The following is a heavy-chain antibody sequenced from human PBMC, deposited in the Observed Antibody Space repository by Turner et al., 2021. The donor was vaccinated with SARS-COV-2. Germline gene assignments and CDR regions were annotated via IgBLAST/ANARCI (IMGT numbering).Heavy chain of an antibody. CDR1: GGSFSSDA. J-gene: IGHJ6*02. CDR2: IIPLFGTA. V-gene: IGHV1-69*06. D-gene: IGHD2-2*01. Sequence: KKPGSSVKVSCKATGGSFSSDAITWVRQAPGQGLEWMGGIIPLFGTANYARRFQGRVTITADKSTSTAFMELTSLTSDDTAVYYCACCSYASSSFSFYYLYNMDVLGQGTTVTVS. CDR3: ACCSYASSSFSFYYLYNMDV.